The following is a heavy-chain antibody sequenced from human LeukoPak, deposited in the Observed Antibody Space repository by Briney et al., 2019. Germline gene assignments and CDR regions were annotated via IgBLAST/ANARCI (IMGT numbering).Heavy chain of an antibody. D-gene: IGHD6-13*01. V-gene: IGHV4-4*07. Sequence: SETLSLTCTVSRGSISSYYWSWIRQPAGKGLEWIGRIYTSGSTNYNPSLKSRVTMSVDTSKNQFSLKLSSVTAADTAVYYCARASPRIAAAGRLYYFDYWGQGTLVTVSS. CDR3: ARASPRIAAAGRLYYFDY. J-gene: IGHJ4*02. CDR1: RGSISSYY. CDR2: IYTSGST.